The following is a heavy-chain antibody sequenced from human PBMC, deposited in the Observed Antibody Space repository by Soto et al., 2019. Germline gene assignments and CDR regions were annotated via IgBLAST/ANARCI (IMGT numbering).Heavy chain of an antibody. V-gene: IGHV3-23*01. CDR3: AKKGASLNTYDYIWGSYRVIDY. CDR2: ISGSGGST. J-gene: IGHJ4*02. CDR1: GFTFSSYA. D-gene: IGHD3-16*02. Sequence: GGSLRLSCAASGFTFSSYAMSWVRQAPGKGLEWVSAISGSGGSTYYADSVKGRFTISRDNSKNTLYLQMNSLRAEDTAVYYCAKKGASLNTYDYIWGSYRVIDYWGQGTLVTVSS.